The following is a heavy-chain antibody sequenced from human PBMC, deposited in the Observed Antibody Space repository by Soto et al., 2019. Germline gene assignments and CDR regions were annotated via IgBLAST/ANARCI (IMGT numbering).Heavy chain of an antibody. CDR2: INHSGTT. J-gene: IGHJ4*02. CDR1: GGTFRGTY. Sequence: QVHLQQWEAGQLKPSETLSPTSAVYGGTFRGTYGSCFRQPPGKGLEWIGEINHSGTTNYNPSLKSRVNISMDTSKTQFSLKPSSVTAADTAVYYCASTAGILLWFGELRYYFDFWGQGTLVTV. CDR3: ASTAGILLWFGELRYYFDF. V-gene: IGHV4-34*01. D-gene: IGHD3-10*01.